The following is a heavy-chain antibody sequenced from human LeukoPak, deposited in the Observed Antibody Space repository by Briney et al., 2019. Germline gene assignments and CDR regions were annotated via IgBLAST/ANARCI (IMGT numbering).Heavy chain of an antibody. D-gene: IGHD3-10*01. CDR1: GGSISSYY. Sequence: SETLSLTCTVSGGSISSYYWSWIRQPAGKGLEWLGRIYTSGSTNYNPSLKSRVTMSVDTSKNQFSLKLSSVTAADTAVYYCAREAYYYGSGLIDIWGQGTMVTVSS. CDR2: IYTSGST. V-gene: IGHV4-4*07. CDR3: AREAYYYGSGLIDI. J-gene: IGHJ3*02.